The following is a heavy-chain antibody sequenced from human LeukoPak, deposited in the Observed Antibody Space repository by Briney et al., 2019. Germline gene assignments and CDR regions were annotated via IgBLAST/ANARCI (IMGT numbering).Heavy chain of an antibody. CDR2: IYSGDST. D-gene: IGHD4-17*01. CDR3: ARVTVTTTSDYFDY. Sequence: GSLRLSCAASGFTVSSNYMSWVRQAPGKGLECVSVIYSGDSTYYADSVKGRFTISRDNSKNTLYLQMNSLRAEDTAVYYCARVTVTTTSDYFDYWGQGTLVTVSS. CDR1: GFTVSSNY. J-gene: IGHJ4*02. V-gene: IGHV3-53*01.